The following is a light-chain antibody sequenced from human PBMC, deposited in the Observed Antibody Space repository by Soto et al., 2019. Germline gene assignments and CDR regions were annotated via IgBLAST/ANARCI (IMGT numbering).Light chain of an antibody. V-gene: IGKV1-5*03. CDR1: QSISSW. CDR3: QQYGNSVT. Sequence: DIQMTQSPSILSASVGDRVTITCRASQSISSWLAWYQQKPGKAPNLLIHKASHLESGVPSRFSGSGSGTDFTFTISRLEPEDSAVYYCQQYGNSVTFGGGTKVDIK. CDR2: KAS. J-gene: IGKJ4*01.